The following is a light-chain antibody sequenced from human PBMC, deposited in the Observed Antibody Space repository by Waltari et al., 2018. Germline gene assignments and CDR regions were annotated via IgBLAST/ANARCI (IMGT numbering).Light chain of an antibody. V-gene: IGLV2-11*01. CDR2: DVN. CDR1: SSDVGGYNH. CDR3: CSYTGSYTYVV. J-gene: IGLJ2*01. Sequence: QSALTQPRSVSGSPGHSVTISCTGTSSDVGGYNHVSCYQQHPGKAPKLMIYDVNKRPSGVPDRLSGSKSGNTASLTISGLQAEDEADYSCCSYTGSYTYVVFGGGTKLTVL.